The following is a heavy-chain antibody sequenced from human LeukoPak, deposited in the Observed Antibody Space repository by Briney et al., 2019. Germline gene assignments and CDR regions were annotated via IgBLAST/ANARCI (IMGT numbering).Heavy chain of an antibody. J-gene: IGHJ5*02. CDR3: ARVGAAAELDP. CDR1: GFTFSSYS. D-gene: IGHD6-13*01. Sequence: GKSLRLSCAASGFTFSSYSMNWVRQAPGKGLEWVSSISSSSSYIYYADSVKGRFTISRDNAKNSLYLQMNSLRAEDTAVYYCARVGAAAELDPWGQGTLVTVSS. CDR2: ISSSSSYI. V-gene: IGHV3-21*01.